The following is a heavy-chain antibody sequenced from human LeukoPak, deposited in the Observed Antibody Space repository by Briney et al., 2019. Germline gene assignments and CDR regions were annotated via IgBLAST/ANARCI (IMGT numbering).Heavy chain of an antibody. V-gene: IGHV1-2*02. J-gene: IGHJ6*03. CDR3: ARVGREADSSFMDYYYYMDV. CDR1: GYNFIGYY. D-gene: IGHD6-19*01. CDR2: INPNSGGT. Sequence: ASVKVSCKASGYNFIGYYMHWVRQAPGQGLEWMGWINPNSGGTNYAQKFQGRVTMTRDTSISTASMELSRPRSDDTAVNYCARVGREADSSFMDYYYYMDVWGKGTTVTVSS.